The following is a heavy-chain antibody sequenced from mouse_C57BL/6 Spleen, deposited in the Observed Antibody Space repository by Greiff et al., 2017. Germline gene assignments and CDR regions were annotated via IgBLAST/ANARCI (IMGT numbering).Heavy chain of an antibody. Sequence: QVQLQQPGAELVRPGTSVKLSCKASGYTFTSYWMHWVKQRPGQGLEWIGVIDPSDSYTNYTQKFKGKATLTVDTSSSTAYMQLSSLTSEDSAFYYCARFLGSSDEVLDYWGQGTTLTVSS. CDR2: IDPSDSYT. V-gene: IGHV1-59*01. CDR3: ARFLGSSDEVLDY. D-gene: IGHD1-1*01. CDR1: GYTFTSYW. J-gene: IGHJ2*01.